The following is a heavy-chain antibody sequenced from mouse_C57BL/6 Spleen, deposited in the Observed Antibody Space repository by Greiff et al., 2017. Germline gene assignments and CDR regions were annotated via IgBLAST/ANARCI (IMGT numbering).Heavy chain of an antibody. D-gene: IGHD2-14*01. J-gene: IGHJ2*01. CDR1: GYTFTDYY. Sequence: LKESGPVLVKPGASVKMSCKASGYTFTDYYMNWVKQSHGKSLEWIGVINPYNGGTSYNQKFKGKATLTVDKSSSTAYMELNSLTSEDSAVYYCARSRYPPYYFDYWGQGTTLTVSS. CDR2: INPYNGGT. V-gene: IGHV1-19*01. CDR3: ARSRYPPYYFDY.